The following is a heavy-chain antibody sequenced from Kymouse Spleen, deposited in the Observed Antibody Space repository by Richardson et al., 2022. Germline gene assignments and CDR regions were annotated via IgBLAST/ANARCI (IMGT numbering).Heavy chain of an antibody. CDR3: TTHGRITGTPYYFDY. J-gene: IGHJ4*02. CDR2: IKSKTDGGTT. V-gene: IGHV3-15*01. Sequence: EVQLVESGGGLVKPGGSLRLSCAASGFTFSNAWMSWVRQAPGKGLEWVGRIKSKTDGGTTDYAAPVKGRFTISRDDSKNTLYLQMNSLKTEDTAVYYCTTHGRITGTPYYFDYWGQGTLVTVSS. CDR1: GFTFSNAW. D-gene: IGHD1-7*01.